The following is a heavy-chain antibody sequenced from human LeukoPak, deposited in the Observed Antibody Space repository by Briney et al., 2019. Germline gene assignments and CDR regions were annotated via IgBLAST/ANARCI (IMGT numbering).Heavy chain of an antibody. D-gene: IGHD3-3*01. J-gene: IGHJ4*02. CDR2: IYHSGST. CDR1: GGSISSGGYY. V-gene: IGHV4-30-2*01. Sequence: SQTLSLTCTVSGGSISSGGYYWSWIRQPPGKGLEWIGYIYHSGSTYYNPSLKSRVTISVDRSKNQFSLKLSSVTAADTAVYYCARFAIFGVVIRYFDYWGQGTLVTVSS. CDR3: ARFAIFGVVIRYFDY.